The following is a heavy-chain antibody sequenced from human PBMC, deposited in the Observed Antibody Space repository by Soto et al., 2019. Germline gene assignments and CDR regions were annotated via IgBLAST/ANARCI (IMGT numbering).Heavy chain of an antibody. D-gene: IGHD3-22*01. V-gene: IGHV3-23*01. J-gene: IGHJ4*01. CDR3: ARDPGYYDMSEGFDS. CDR2: ISDRRGTT. Sequence: QPGGSLRLSCAASGFAFKNYAMTWVRQAPGRGLEWVSTISDRRGTTYYADSVRGRFTISRDNSKNTLYLQMSGLRVEDTAVFYCARDPGYYDMSEGFDSWGLGTLVTVSS. CDR1: GFAFKNYA.